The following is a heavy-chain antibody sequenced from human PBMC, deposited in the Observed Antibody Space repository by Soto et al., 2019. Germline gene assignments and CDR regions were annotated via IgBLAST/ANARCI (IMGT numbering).Heavy chain of an antibody. D-gene: IGHD3-22*01. CDR3: ARHGGAHYLSSGYHYALDY. V-gene: IGHV1-69*06. CDR2: IIPLYGTV. CDR1: GVTFNSCG. Sequence: ASVKVSCKASGVTFNSCGISWVRQAPGQGLDGMGVIIPLYGTVNYAQKFQGRVSITADKSTSTAYMDLNSLRSDDNAMYYCARHGGAHYLSSGYHYALDYWGQGTPVTVSS. J-gene: IGHJ4*02.